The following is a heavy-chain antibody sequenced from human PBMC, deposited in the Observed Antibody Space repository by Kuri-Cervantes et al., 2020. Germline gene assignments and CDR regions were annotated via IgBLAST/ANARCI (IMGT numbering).Heavy chain of an antibody. CDR1: GFTFSSYW. J-gene: IGHJ6*03. CDR3: ARVRRGYVVTYYYYYMDV. V-gene: IGHV3-30-3*01. Sequence: GGSLRLSCAASGFTFSSYWMHWVRQAPGKGLEWVAVISYDGSNKYYADSVKGRFTISRDNSKNTLYLQMNSLRAEDTAVYYCARVRRGYVVTYYYYYMDVWGKGTTVTVSS. D-gene: IGHD2-21*02. CDR2: ISYDGSNK.